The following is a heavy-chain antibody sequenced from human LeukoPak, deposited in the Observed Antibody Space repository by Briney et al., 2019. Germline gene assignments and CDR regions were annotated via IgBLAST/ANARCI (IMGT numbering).Heavy chain of an antibody. CDR2: ISHTGSPV. V-gene: IGHV3-48*04. D-gene: IGHD3-10*01. J-gene: IGHJ3*01. CDR1: GFIFSGYS. Sequence: GGSLRLSCAASGFIFSGYSMNWVRQAPGKGLEWVSYISHTGSPVSYADSVKGRFTISRDNARNSLYLQMYSLRAEDTAVYYCAIPPLSGTGSSRPLAGMNVWGQGTMVTVSS. CDR3: AIPPLSGTGSSRPLAGMNV.